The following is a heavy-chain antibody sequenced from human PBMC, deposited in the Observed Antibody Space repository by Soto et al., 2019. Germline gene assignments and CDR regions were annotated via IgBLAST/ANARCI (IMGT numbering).Heavy chain of an antibody. Sequence: SETLSHTCTVSGGSISTPGYSWSWIRQPPGKAPEWIGYVFHNGNAYPKPSINSRDTISLDGGQNQFSLKMTPVTAADTGRYYCAARPYYYYGLDVWGQGTTVT. J-gene: IGHJ6*02. V-gene: IGHV4-30-2*01. CDR3: AARPYYYYGLDV. D-gene: IGHD3-10*01. CDR2: VFHNGNA. CDR1: GGSISTPGYS.